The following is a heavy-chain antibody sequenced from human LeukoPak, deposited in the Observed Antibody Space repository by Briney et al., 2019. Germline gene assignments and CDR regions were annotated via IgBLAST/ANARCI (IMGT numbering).Heavy chain of an antibody. CDR3: ARLWSNYTY. V-gene: IGHV3-53*01. Sequence: GGSLRLSCAASGFTVSSNYMNWVRQAPGKGLEWVSVIYSGGSTYYADSVKGRFTISRDNAKNSLFLQMNSLKAEDTAVYYCARLWSNYTYWGQGTLVAVSS. J-gene: IGHJ4*02. CDR1: GFTVSSNY. D-gene: IGHD4-11*01. CDR2: IYSGGST.